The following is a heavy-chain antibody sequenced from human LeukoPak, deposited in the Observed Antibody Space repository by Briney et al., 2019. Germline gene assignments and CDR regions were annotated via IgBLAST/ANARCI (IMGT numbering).Heavy chain of an antibody. Sequence: SETLSLTCTVSGGSISSSSYYWGWIRQPPGKGLEWIGSIYYSGSTYYNPSLKSRVTISVDTSKNQFSLKLSSVTAADTAVYYCARRGWNYVFDYWGQGTLVTVSP. CDR1: GGSISSSSYY. CDR3: ARRGWNYVFDY. D-gene: IGHD1-7*01. V-gene: IGHV4-39*01. CDR2: IYYSGST. J-gene: IGHJ4*02.